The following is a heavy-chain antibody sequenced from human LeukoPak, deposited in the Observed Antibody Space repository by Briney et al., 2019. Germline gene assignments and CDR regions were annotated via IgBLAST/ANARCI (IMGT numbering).Heavy chain of an antibody. V-gene: IGHV5-51*01. Sequence: GESLKISCQGSGYSFTTYWIGWVRQMPGKGLEWLGIIYPGDSDTRYSPSFQGQVTISADKSINTAYLQWSSLKASDTAMYYCARRSAVAPYYYMDVWGKGTTVTVSS. J-gene: IGHJ6*03. CDR2: IYPGDSDT. CDR1: GYSFTTYW. CDR3: ARRSAVAPYYYMDV.